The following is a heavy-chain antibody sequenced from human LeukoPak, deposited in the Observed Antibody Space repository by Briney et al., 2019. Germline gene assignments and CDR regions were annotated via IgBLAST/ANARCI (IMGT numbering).Heavy chain of an antibody. CDR1: GFTFSSYS. V-gene: IGHV3-48*01. Sequence: PGGSLRLSCAASGFTFSSYSMNWVRQAPGKGLEWVSYISSSSSTIYYADSVKGRFTISRDNAKNSLYLQMNSLRAEDTAVYYCARDRGSSYYDSSGYYFDYWGQGTLVTVSS. D-gene: IGHD3-22*01. CDR2: ISSSSSTI. CDR3: ARDRGSSYYDSSGYYFDY. J-gene: IGHJ4*02.